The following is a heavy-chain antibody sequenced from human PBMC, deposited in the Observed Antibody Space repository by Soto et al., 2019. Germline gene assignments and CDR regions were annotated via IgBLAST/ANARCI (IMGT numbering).Heavy chain of an antibody. J-gene: IGHJ5*02. CDR1: GGSFSGYY. Sequence: SETMSLTCAVYGGSFSGYYWTWIRQPPGKGLEWIGEVNHSGSTNYNPSLKSRVTISVDTSKNQFSLKLTSVTAADTAVYYCARRRLKGYTSSSYWFDPWGQGTLVTVSS. V-gene: IGHV4-34*01. CDR3: ARRRLKGYTSSSYWFDP. D-gene: IGHD6-13*01. CDR2: VNHSGST.